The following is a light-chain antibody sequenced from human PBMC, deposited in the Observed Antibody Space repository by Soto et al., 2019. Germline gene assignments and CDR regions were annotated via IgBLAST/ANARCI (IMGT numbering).Light chain of an antibody. CDR3: SSYASSSTLV. Sequence: QCALTQPASVSGSPGQSITISCTGTSSDVGGYNYVSWYQQHPGKAPKLMIYDVSNRPSGVSNRFSGSKSGNTASLTISGLQAEDEADYYCSSYASSSTLVFGTGSRSPS. J-gene: IGLJ1*01. CDR1: SSDVGGYNY. V-gene: IGLV2-14*01. CDR2: DVS.